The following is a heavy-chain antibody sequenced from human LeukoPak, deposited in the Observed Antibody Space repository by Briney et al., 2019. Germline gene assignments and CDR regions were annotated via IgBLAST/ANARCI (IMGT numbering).Heavy chain of an antibody. J-gene: IGHJ2*01. CDR2: IKWSSGST. Sequence: GGSLRLSCAASGYTLEEYGATWVRHAPREGREWGSHIKWSSGSTGYGDSVKGRFTISRDNAKNSLYLQMNSLRVDDTAFYYCARVHYYGSGNNYNERYFDVWGRGTLVTVS. CDR3: ARVHYYGSGNNYNERYFDV. D-gene: IGHD3-10*01. V-gene: IGHV3-20*04. CDR1: GYTLEEYG.